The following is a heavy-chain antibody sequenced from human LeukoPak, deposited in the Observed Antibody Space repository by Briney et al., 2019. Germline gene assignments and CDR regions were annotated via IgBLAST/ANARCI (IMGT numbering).Heavy chain of an antibody. Sequence: QSGGSLRLSCEASGFIFSNYAMNWVRQAPGKGLKWVSAITGSGSKTYYADSVKGRFTISRDNSKNMLYLQMNSLSADDTALYYCAIDPIALTTATTDVIWGQGTMVSVSS. J-gene: IGHJ3*02. D-gene: IGHD4-17*01. CDR2: ITGSGSKT. CDR1: GFIFSNYA. CDR3: AIDPIALTTATTDVI. V-gene: IGHV3-23*01.